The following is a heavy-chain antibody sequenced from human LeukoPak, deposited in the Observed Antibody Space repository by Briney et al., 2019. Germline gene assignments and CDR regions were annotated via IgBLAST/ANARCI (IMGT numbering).Heavy chain of an antibody. Sequence: GGSLRLSCAASGFTFSSYGMHWVRQAPGKGLEWVVVISYDGSNKYYADSVKSRSTISRDNSKNTLYLQMNSLRAEDMAVYYCAKPPTRRYYDSSGYPARGAFDIWGQGTMVTVSS. D-gene: IGHD3-22*01. CDR3: AKPPTRRYYDSSGYPARGAFDI. J-gene: IGHJ3*02. V-gene: IGHV3-30*18. CDR2: ISYDGSNK. CDR1: GFTFSSYG.